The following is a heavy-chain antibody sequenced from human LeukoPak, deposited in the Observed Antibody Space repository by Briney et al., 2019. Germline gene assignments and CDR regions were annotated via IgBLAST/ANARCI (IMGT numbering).Heavy chain of an antibody. CDR1: GDSVSSKSAA. V-gene: IGHV6-1*01. CDR3: ARQEYCGGDCFEDN. Sequence: SQTLSLTCAISGDSVSSKSAAWNWVRQSPSRGLEWLGRTYYRSKWYNDYAVSVKSRITINPDTSKNQFSLKLRSVTAADTAVYYCARQEYCGGDCFEDNWGQGTLATVSS. CDR2: TYYRSKWYN. J-gene: IGHJ4*02. D-gene: IGHD2-21*02.